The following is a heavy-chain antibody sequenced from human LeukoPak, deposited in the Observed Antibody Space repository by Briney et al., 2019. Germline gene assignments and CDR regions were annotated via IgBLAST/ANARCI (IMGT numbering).Heavy chain of an antibody. V-gene: IGHV4-34*01. D-gene: IGHD5-12*01. J-gene: IGHJ4*02. CDR1: GGSFSGYY. Sequence: SETLSLTCAVYGGSFSGYYWSWIRQPPGKGLEWIGEINHSRSTNYNPSLKSRVTISVDTSKNQFSLKLSSVTAADTAVYYCARGNSGYDFWGQGTLVTVSS. CDR2: INHSRST. CDR3: ARGNSGYDF.